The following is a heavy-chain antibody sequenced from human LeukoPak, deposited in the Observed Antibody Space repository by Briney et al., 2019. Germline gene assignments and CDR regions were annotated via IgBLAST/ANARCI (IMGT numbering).Heavy chain of an antibody. CDR3: AKDDYYDSSGYSPAFDY. CDR2: INAGNGNT. CDR1: GYTFTSYA. Sequence: GASVKVSCKASGYTFTSYAMHWVRQAPGQRLEWMGWINAGNGNTKYSQKFQGRVTITRDTSASTAYMELSSLRSEDTAVYYCAKDDYYDSSGYSPAFDYWGQGTLVTVSS. J-gene: IGHJ4*02. D-gene: IGHD3-22*01. V-gene: IGHV1-3*01.